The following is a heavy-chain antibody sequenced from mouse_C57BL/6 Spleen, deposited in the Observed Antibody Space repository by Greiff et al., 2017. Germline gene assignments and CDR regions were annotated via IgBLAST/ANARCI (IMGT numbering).Heavy chain of an antibody. J-gene: IGHJ4*01. D-gene: IGHD2-3*01. V-gene: IGHV14-2*01. CDR1: GFNIKDYY. CDR3: ARCGYYLYAMDY. Sequence: EVKLMESGAELVKPGASVKLSCTASGFNIKDYYMHWVKQRTEQGLEWIGRIDPEDGETKYASKFQGKATITADTSSNTAYLQLRSLTSEDTAGYYCARCGYYLYAMDYWGQGTSVTVAS. CDR2: IDPEDGET.